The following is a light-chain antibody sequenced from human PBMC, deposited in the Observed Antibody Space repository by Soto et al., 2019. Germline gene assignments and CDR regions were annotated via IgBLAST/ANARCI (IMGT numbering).Light chain of an antibody. CDR1: QSVSNN. Sequence: EIVMTQSPATLSVSPGERATLSCRASQSVSNNLALYQKKPGQAPRLLIYGASTRATGIPARFSGGGSGTEFTLTISSLQSEDFAVYYCQQYNNWWTFGQGTRGDIK. J-gene: IGKJ1*01. V-gene: IGKV3-15*01. CDR3: QQYNNWWT. CDR2: GAS.